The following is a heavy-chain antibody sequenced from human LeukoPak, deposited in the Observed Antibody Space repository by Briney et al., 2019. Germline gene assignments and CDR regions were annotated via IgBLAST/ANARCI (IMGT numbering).Heavy chain of an antibody. D-gene: IGHD2-2*02. CDR1: GGSINNYY. V-gene: IGHV3-9*01. CDR2: ISWNSGSI. J-gene: IGHJ4*02. CDR3: AKDRYQLLYALFDY. Sequence: LSLTCTVSGGSINNYYWGWIRQAPGKGLEWVSGISWNSGSIGYADSVKGRFTISRDNAKNSLYLQMNSLRAEDTALYYCAKDRYQLLYALFDYWGQGTLVTVSS.